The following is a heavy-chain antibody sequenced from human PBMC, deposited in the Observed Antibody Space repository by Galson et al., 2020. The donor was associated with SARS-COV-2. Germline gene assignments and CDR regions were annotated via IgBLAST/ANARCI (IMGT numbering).Heavy chain of an antibody. D-gene: IGHD1-1*01. CDR3: VRGGPGKRGAFDI. J-gene: IGHJ3*02. V-gene: IGHV1-69*13. CDR1: GGSFRSYA. Sequence: SVKVSCKASGGSFRSYAINWVRQAPGQGLEWMGGIIPMFGTPNYAQRFQGRVTISADESTRTAYLEVSSLRSEDTAVYYCVRGGPGKRGAFDIWGQGTMVTVAS. CDR2: IIPMFGTP.